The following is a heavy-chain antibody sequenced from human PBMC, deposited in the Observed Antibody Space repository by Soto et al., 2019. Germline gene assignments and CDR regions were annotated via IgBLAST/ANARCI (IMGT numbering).Heavy chain of an antibody. Sequence: QVQLVESGGGVVQPGRSLRLSCAASGFTFSSYGMHWVRQAPGKGLEWVAVIWYDGSNKYYADSVKGRFTISRDNSKNPLYLQMNSLRAEDTAVYYCARGGSYYGYYYGMDVWGQGTTVTVSS. J-gene: IGHJ6*02. CDR3: ARGGSYYGYYYGMDV. V-gene: IGHV3-33*01. CDR1: GFTFSSYG. CDR2: IWYDGSNK. D-gene: IGHD1-26*01.